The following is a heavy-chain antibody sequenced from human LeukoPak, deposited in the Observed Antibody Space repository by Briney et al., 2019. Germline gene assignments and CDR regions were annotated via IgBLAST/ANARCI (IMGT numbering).Heavy chain of an antibody. CDR1: GGSISSHY. D-gene: IGHD3-10*01. J-gene: IGHJ4*02. Sequence: SETLSLTCTVSGGSISSHYWSWIRQPPGKGLEWIGHIYYTGNTNYGPSLMSRVTISVDTSKNYFSLKLNSVTAADTAVYYCARSYNSGSYYPFYFDFWGQGALVTVSS. CDR2: IYYTGNT. V-gene: IGHV4-59*11. CDR3: ARSYNSGSYYPFYFDF.